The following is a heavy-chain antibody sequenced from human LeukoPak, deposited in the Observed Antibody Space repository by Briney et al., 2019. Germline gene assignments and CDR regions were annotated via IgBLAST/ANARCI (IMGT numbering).Heavy chain of an antibody. V-gene: IGHV3-7*01. Sequence: PGGSLRLSCAASGLTFSSYWMSWVRQAPGKGLEWVANIKQDGSEKYYVDSVKGRFTISRDNAKNSLYLQMNSLRAEDTALYYCARDLSGSPYYYYYMDVWGSGTTVTVSS. CDR2: IKQDGSEK. CDR1: GLTFSSYW. D-gene: IGHD6-25*01. J-gene: IGHJ6*03. CDR3: ARDLSGSPYYYYYMDV.